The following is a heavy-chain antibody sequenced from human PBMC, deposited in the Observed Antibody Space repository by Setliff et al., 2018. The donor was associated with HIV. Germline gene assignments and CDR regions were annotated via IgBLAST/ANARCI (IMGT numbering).Heavy chain of an antibody. D-gene: IGHD3-10*01. CDR2: ISWNSGSI. J-gene: IGHJ6*02. CDR3: ARRETGALYFGTFYYFGMDV. Sequence: GGSLRLSCEASGFRFSTYNMNWVRQAPGKGLEWVSTISWNSGSIGYADSVRGRFTISRDNAKNSLYLQMNSLRAEDTAVYYCARRETGALYFGTFYYFGMDVWGQGTTVTVSS. V-gene: IGHV3-21*01. CDR1: GFRFSTYN.